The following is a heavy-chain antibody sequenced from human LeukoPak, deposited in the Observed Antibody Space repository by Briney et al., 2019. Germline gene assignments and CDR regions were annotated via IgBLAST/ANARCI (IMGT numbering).Heavy chain of an antibody. CDR1: GVSISGSGHY. CDR2: INHSGST. Sequence: SETLSLTCAVSGVSISGSGHYWGWIRQPPGKGLEWIGEINHSGSTNYNPSLKSRVTISVDTSKNQFSLKLSSVTAADTAVYYCARYCSSTSCDKYNWFDPWGQGTLVTVSS. CDR3: ARYCSSTSCDKYNWFDP. J-gene: IGHJ5*02. D-gene: IGHD2-2*01. V-gene: IGHV4-39*07.